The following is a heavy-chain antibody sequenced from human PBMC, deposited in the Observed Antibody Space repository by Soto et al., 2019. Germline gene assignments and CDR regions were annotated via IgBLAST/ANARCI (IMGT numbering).Heavy chain of an antibody. CDR2: ISYDGHTT. V-gene: IGHV3-30*18. Sequence: PGGSLRLSCVASGFTFSSYGMHWVRQAPGEGLEWVAMISYDGHTTYYADSVKGRFIISRDNSKNTLYLQMNSLRGEDTAVYYCAKDRPATITLTVVVSSDFDYWGQGTLVTVSS. J-gene: IGHJ4*02. CDR1: GFTFSSYG. CDR3: AKDRPATITLTVVVSSDFDY. D-gene: IGHD3-22*01.